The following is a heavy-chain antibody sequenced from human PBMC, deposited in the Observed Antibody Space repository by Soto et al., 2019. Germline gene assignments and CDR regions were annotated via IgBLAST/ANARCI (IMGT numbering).Heavy chain of an antibody. V-gene: IGHV1-18*01. D-gene: IGHD3-22*01. CDR3: ARVNYYDSSGYSD. Sequence: ALVPVSCATSGYTPAGDGGTWARRATGQGLEWMGWISAYNGNTNYAQKLQGRVTMTTDTSTSTAYMELRSLRSDDTAVYYCARVNYYDSSGYSDWGQGTLVTVSS. CDR2: ISAYNGNT. CDR1: GYTPAGDG. J-gene: IGHJ4*02.